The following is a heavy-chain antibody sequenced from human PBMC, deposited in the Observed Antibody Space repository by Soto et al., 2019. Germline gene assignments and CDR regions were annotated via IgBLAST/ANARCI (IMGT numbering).Heavy chain of an antibody. CDR2: ISYDGSNK. J-gene: IGHJ6*02. D-gene: IGHD6-6*01. Sequence: GGSLRLSCAASGFTFGSYGMHWVRQAPGKGLEWVAVISYDGSNKYYADSVKGRFTISRDNSKNTLYLQMNSLRAEDTAVYYCAKDRRIAAWGRYYYGMDVWGQGTTVTVSS. V-gene: IGHV3-30*18. CDR3: AKDRRIAAWGRYYYGMDV. CDR1: GFTFGSYG.